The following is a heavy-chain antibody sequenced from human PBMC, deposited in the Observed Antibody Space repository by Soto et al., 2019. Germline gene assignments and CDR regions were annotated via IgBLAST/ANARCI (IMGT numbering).Heavy chain of an antibody. J-gene: IGHJ4*02. Sequence: GGSLRLSCAASGFTVSSNYMSWVRQAPGKGLEWVSVIYSGGSTYYADSVKGRFTISRDNSKNTLYLQMNSLRAEDTAVYYCARDLFDYRAYGFGYWGQGTLVTLSS. CDR2: IYSGGST. D-gene: IGHD4-17*01. V-gene: IGHV3-53*01. CDR3: ARDLFDYRAYGFGY. CDR1: GFTVSSNY.